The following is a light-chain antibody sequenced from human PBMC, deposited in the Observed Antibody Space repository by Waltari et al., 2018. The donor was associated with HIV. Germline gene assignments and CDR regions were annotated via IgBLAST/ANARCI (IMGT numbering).Light chain of an antibody. V-gene: IGLV1-51*01. CDR2: DNK. J-gene: IGLJ2*01. Sequence: QSVLTPPPSVSASPGQTVTITCSGSSSNIGNNYLSWYHQLPGTAPKLLIYDNKKRPPAMPDRFTGAKSGTSTTLAITGLQTGDEADYYCGTCDSGRGGVVFGGGTKLTVL. CDR1: SSNIGNNY. CDR3: GTCDSGRGGVV.